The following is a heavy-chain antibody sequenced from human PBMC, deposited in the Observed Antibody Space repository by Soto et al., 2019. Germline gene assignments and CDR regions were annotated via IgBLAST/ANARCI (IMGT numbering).Heavy chain of an antibody. Sequence: PGGSLRLSCAASGFTFSSYAMSWVRQAPGKGLEWVSAISGSGGSTYYADSVKGRFTISRDNSKNTLYLQMNSLRAEDTAVYYCAKVEVPAAMTYNWFDPWGQGTLVTVSS. CDR1: GFTFSSYA. J-gene: IGHJ5*02. D-gene: IGHD2-2*01. CDR2: ISGSGGST. V-gene: IGHV3-23*01. CDR3: AKVEVPAAMTYNWFDP.